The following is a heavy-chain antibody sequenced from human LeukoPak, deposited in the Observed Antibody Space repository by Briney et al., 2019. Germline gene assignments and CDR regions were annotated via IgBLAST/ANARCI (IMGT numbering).Heavy chain of an antibody. Sequence: SVKVSCKASGGTFSSYAISWVRQAPGQGLEWMGGIIPIFGTANYAQKFQGRATITADESTSTAYMELSSLRSEDTAVYYCARNYDPPDEDSSGWYERFDYWGQGTLVTVSS. CDR3: ARNYDPPDEDSSGWYERFDY. D-gene: IGHD6-19*01. V-gene: IGHV1-69*01. J-gene: IGHJ4*02. CDR2: IIPIFGTA. CDR1: GGTFSSYA.